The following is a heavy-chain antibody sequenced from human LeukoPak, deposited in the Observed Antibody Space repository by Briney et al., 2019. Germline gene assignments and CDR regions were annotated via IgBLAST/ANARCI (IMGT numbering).Heavy chain of an antibody. Sequence: SQTLSLTCAISGDSVSSNSAAWNWIRQSPSRGLEWLGRTYYRSKWYNDYAVSVKSRITINPDTSKNQFPLQLNSVTPEDTAVYYCARGGIAAADYDPLLFDYWGQGTLVTVSS. V-gene: IGHV6-1*01. CDR3: ARGGIAAADYDPLLFDY. D-gene: IGHD6-13*01. J-gene: IGHJ4*02. CDR2: TYYRSKWYN. CDR1: GDSVSSNSAA.